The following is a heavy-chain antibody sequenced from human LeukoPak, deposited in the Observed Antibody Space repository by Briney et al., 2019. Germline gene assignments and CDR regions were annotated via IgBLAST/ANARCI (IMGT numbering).Heavy chain of an antibody. D-gene: IGHD6-13*01. V-gene: IGHV1-8*01. CDR2: MNPNSGNT. J-gene: IGHJ5*02. Sequence: ASVKVSCKASGYTFTSYDINWVRQATGQGLEWVGWMNPNSGNTGYAQKFQGRVTMTRNTSISTAYMELSSLRSEDTAVYYCARAGRIATNWFDPWGQGTLVTVSS. CDR1: GYTFTSYD. CDR3: ARAGRIATNWFDP.